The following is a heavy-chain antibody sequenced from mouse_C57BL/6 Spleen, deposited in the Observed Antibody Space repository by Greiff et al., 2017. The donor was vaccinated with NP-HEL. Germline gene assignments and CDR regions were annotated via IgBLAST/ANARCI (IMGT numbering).Heavy chain of an antibody. CDR3: ARSGYYGSSDY. D-gene: IGHD1-1*01. CDR2: INPSTGGT. Sequence: VQLQQSGPELVKPGASVKISCKASGYSFTGYYMNWVKQSPEKSLEWIGEINPSTGGTTYNQKFKAKATLTVDKSSSTAYMQLKSLTSEDSAVYYCARSGYYGSSDYWGQGTSVTVSS. CDR1: GYSFTGYY. V-gene: IGHV1-42*01. J-gene: IGHJ4*01.